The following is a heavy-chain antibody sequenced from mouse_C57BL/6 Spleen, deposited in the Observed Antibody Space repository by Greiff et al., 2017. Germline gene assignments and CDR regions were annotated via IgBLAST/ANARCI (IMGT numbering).Heavy chain of an antibody. Sequence: QVQLLQSGAELAKPGASVKMSCKASGYTFTSYWMHWVKQRPGQGLEWIGYIYPGGGYTKYNQKFKDKATLTADKSSSTAYMQLSSLTYEDAGVYYCARDATGAYWGQGTLVTVSA. D-gene: IGHD1-1*01. CDR1: GYTFTSYW. J-gene: IGHJ3*01. CDR3: ARDATGAY. CDR2: IYPGGGYT. V-gene: IGHV1-7*01.